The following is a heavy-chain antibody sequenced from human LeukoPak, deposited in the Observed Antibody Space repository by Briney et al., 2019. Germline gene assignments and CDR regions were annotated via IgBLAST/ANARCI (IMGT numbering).Heavy chain of an antibody. J-gene: IGHJ4*02. D-gene: IGHD5-12*01. V-gene: IGHV1-18*04. CDR2: ISAYNGNT. Sequence: ASVKVSCKASGYTVTSYGISWVRQAPGQELEWMGWISAYNGNTNYAQKLQGRVTMTTDTSTSTAYMELRSLRSDDTAVYYCARDLDSGYDMSFDYWGQGTLVTASS. CDR1: GYTVTSYG. CDR3: ARDLDSGYDMSFDY.